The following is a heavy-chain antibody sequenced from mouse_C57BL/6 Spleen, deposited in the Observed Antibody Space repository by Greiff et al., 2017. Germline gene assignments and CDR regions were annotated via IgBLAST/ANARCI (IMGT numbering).Heavy chain of an antibody. J-gene: IGHJ4*01. D-gene: IGHD1-1*01. CDR1: GYTFTDYN. V-gene: IGHV1-22*01. Sequence: EVQLQQSGPELVKPGASVKMSCKASGYTFTDYNMHWVKQSHGKSLEWIGYINPNNGGTSYNQKFKGKATLTVNKSSSTAYMELRSLTSEDSAVYYCASGTTVVDYAMDDWGQGTSVTVSS. CDR2: INPNNGGT. CDR3: ASGTTVVDYAMDD.